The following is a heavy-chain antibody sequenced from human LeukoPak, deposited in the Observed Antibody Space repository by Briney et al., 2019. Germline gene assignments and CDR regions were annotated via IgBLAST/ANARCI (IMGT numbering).Heavy chain of an antibody. CDR2: IYTSGST. CDR1: GGSLTSSSYY. Sequence: PSETLSLTCTVSGGSLTSSSYYWGWIRQPAGKGLEWIGRIYTSGSTIYSPSLKSRVTMSQETSKNQFSLKKSSVTPADTAVYYCARDGGGYYDSSGPIDAFDIWGQGTMVTVSS. CDR3: ARDGGGYYDSSGPIDAFDI. J-gene: IGHJ3*02. V-gene: IGHV4-61*02. D-gene: IGHD3-22*01.